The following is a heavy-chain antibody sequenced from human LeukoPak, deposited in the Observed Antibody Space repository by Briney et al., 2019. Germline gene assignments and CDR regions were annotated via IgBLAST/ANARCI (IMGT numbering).Heavy chain of an antibody. V-gene: IGHV3-7*01. CDR3: AREGGYYYDSSGYYYGRAYWYFDL. CDR1: GFTFDDYG. Sequence: GGSLRLSCAASGFTFDDYGMSWVRQAPGKGLEWVANIKQDGSEKYYVDSVKGRFTISRDNAKNSLYLQMNSLRAEDTAVYYCAREGGYYYDSSGYYYGRAYWYFDLWGRGTLVTVSS. CDR2: IKQDGSEK. J-gene: IGHJ2*01. D-gene: IGHD3-22*01.